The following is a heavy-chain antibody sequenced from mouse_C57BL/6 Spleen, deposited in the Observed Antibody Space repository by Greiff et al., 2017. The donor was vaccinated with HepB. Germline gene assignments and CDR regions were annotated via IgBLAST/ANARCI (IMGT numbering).Heavy chain of an antibody. CDR2: IDPETGGT. CDR1: GYTFTDYE. CDR3: TNHYYGSSYDFDY. V-gene: IGHV1-15*01. D-gene: IGHD1-1*01. Sequence: QVQLQQSGAELVRPGASVTLSCKASGYTFTDYEMHWVKQTPVHGLEWIGAIDPETGGTAYNQKFKGKAILTADKSSSTAYMELRSLTSEDSAVYYCTNHYYGSSYDFDYWGQGTTLTVAS. J-gene: IGHJ2*01.